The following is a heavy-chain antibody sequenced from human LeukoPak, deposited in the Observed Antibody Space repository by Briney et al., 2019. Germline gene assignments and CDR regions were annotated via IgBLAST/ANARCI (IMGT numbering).Heavy chain of an antibody. Sequence: GGSLRLSCAASGFTFTNYWMHWVRQAPGKGLVWVSRIDIDGTGTSYADSVKGRFTISRDNAKNTVSLQMNSLKAEDTAVYYCGTVFDHWGPGILVAVSS. CDR3: GTVFDH. CDR2: IDIDGTGT. V-gene: IGHV3-74*01. CDR1: GFTFTNYW. J-gene: IGHJ4*02.